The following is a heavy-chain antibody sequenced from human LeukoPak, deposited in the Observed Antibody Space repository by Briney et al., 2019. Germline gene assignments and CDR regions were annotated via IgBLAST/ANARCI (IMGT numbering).Heavy chain of an antibody. V-gene: IGHV3-43*02. J-gene: IGHJ4*02. D-gene: IGHD6-19*01. CDR3: VRDTGSGWDFDY. CDR2: VKGDGVTT. CDR1: GFTLNAYA. Sequence: GGSLRLSCAASGFTLNAYAIHWVRQAPGKGLEWVSLVKGDGVTTDCANSVKGRFTVSRDNSKNSLYLQMSNLRTEDTALYYCVRDTGSGWDFDYWGQGALVTVSS.